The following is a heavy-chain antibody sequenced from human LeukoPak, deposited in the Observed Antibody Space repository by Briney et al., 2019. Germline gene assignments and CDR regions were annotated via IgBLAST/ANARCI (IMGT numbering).Heavy chain of an antibody. Sequence: XXXXMHWVRQAPGKGLVWVSRINSDGSSTNYADSVKGRFTISRDNAKNTLYLQMNSLRAEDTAVYYCARAATVINWGQGTLVTVSS. CDR2: INSDGSST. D-gene: IGHD4-17*01. CDR1: XXXX. V-gene: IGHV3-74*01. J-gene: IGHJ4*02. CDR3: ARAATVIN.